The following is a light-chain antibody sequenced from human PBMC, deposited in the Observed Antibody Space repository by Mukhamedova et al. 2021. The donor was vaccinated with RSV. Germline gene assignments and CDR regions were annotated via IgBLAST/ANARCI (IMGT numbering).Light chain of an antibody. J-gene: IGKJ2*01. CDR3: QEYNSAPPYT. V-gene: IGKV1-27*01. Sequence: WYQRRVHGKVPKLLMYAASALQSGVPSRFSGSGSGTDFTLTISSLQPEDVATYYCQEYNSAPPYTFGQGTKLEIK. CDR2: AAS.